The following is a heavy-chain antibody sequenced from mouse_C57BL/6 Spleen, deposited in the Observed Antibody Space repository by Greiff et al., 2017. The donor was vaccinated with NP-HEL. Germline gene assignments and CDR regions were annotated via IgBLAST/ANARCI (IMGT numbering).Heavy chain of an antibody. V-gene: IGHV1-19*01. CDR2: INPYNGGT. Sequence: EVQLQQSGPVLVKPGASVKMSCKASGYTFTDYYMNWVKQSHGKSLEWIGVINPYNGGTSYNQKFKGKATLTVDKSSSTAYMELNSLTSEDSAVYYCAREVLRSFYAMDYWGQGTSVTVSS. CDR1: GYTFTDYY. D-gene: IGHD1-1*01. CDR3: AREVLRSFYAMDY. J-gene: IGHJ4*01.